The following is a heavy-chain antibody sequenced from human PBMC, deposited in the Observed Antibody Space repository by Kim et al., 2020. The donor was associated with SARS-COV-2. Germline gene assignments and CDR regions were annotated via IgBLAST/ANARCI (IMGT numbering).Heavy chain of an antibody. Sequence: DSVKGPFTISRDNSKITLNMQMNSLRAEDTAVYYCAKGIQRWLRVAYFDYWGQGTLVTVSS. D-gene: IGHD5-18*01. V-gene: IGHV3-23*01. J-gene: IGHJ4*02. CDR3: AKGIQRWLRVAYFDY.